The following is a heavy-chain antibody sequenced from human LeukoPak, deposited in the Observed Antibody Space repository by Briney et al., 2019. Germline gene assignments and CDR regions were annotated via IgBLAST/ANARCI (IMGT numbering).Heavy chain of an antibody. Sequence: GGSLRLSCAASGFTFSDYYMSWIRQAPGKGLERVSYISSSGSTIYYADSVKGRFTISRDNAKNSLYLQMNSLRAEDTAVYYCAREYYDSSGYYSVDAFDIWGQGTMVTVSS. D-gene: IGHD3-22*01. CDR1: GFTFSDYY. CDR2: ISSSGSTI. CDR3: AREYYDSSGYYSVDAFDI. J-gene: IGHJ3*02. V-gene: IGHV3-11*04.